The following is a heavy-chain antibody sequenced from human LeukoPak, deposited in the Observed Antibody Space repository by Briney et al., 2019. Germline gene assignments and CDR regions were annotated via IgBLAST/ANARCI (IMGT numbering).Heavy chain of an antibody. CDR1: GGTFSGYA. V-gene: IGHV1-69*13. CDR3: ASLAAAGREGWFDP. J-gene: IGHJ5*02. CDR2: IIPIFGTA. D-gene: IGHD6-13*01. Sequence: SVKVSCKASGGTFSGYAISWVRQAPGQGLEWMGGIIPIFGTANYAQKFQGRVTITADESTSTAYMELSSLRSEDTAVYYCASLAAAGREGWFDPWGQGTLVTVSS.